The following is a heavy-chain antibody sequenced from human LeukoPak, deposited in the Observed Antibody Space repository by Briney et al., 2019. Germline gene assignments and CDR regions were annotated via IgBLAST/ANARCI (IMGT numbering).Heavy chain of an antibody. CDR3: AKQTGSGLFILP. CDR1: GGSISSYY. J-gene: IGHJ4*02. CDR2: IYYSGST. D-gene: IGHD3/OR15-3a*01. V-gene: IGHV4-59*08. Sequence: SETLSLTCTVSGGSISSYYWSWIRQPPGKGLEWIGYIYYSGSTNYKPSLKSRVTISIDTSKNQFSLKLTSVTAADTAVYYCAKQTGSGLFILPGGQGTLVTVSS.